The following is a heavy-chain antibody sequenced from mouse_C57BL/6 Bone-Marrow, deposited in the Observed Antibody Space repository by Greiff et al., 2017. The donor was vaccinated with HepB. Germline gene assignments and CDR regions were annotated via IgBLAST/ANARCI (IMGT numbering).Heavy chain of an antibody. V-gene: IGHV1-69*01. CDR1: GYTFTSYW. Sequence: QVQLQQSGAELVMPGASVKLSCKASGYTFTSYWMHWVKQRPGQGLEWIGEIDPSDSYTNYNQKFKGKSTLTVDKSSSTAYMQLSSLTSEDSAVYYCARFTTVGDYWGQGTTLTVSS. CDR3: ARFTTVGDY. CDR2: IDPSDSYT. D-gene: IGHD1-1*01. J-gene: IGHJ2*01.